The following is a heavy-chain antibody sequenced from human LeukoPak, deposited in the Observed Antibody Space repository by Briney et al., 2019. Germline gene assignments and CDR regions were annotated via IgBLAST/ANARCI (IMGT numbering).Heavy chain of an antibody. CDR1: GFPVSSTY. D-gene: IGHD2-2*01. J-gene: IGHJ5*02. Sequence: GGSLRLSCAASGFPVSSTYMTWVRKPPGKGLEWVSVIYSGGSTYYADSVKGRFTISRDNSKNTLYLQMNSLRAEDTAVYYCARVGYCSSTSCYGNWFDPWGQGTLVTVSS. CDR3: ARVGYCSSTSCYGNWFDP. CDR2: IYSGGST. V-gene: IGHV3-53*01.